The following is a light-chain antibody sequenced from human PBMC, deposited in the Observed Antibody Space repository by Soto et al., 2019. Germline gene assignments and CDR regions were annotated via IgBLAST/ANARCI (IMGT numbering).Light chain of an antibody. CDR3: QQYNLYST. V-gene: IGKV1-5*03. CDR1: QTIGDW. J-gene: IGKJ3*01. CDR2: KAS. Sequence: DIQMTQSPSTLSASVADTVTITCRASQTIGDWLAWYQQKPGKAPKLLLYKASSLESGVPSRFSGSGSGTEFTRTISSLQPDDFATYYCQQYNLYSTFGPGARVEIK.